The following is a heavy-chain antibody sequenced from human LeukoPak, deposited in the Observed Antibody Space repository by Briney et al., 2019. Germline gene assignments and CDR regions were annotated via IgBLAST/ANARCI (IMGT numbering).Heavy chain of an antibody. V-gene: IGHV4-39*01. D-gene: IGHD6-13*01. CDR2: LYYSGSP. CDR1: GGSISSYNSY. CDR3: ARSPRIADIDY. J-gene: IGHJ4*02. Sequence: PSETLSLTCTVSGGSISSYNSYWGWIRQPPGKGLEWIGSLYYSGSPYYNPSLKSRVTISVDTSKNQFSLKLSSVTAADTAVYYCARSPRIADIDYWGQGTLVTVSS.